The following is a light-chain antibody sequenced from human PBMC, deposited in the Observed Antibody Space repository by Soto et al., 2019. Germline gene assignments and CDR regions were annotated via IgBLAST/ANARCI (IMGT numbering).Light chain of an antibody. CDR1: SSDVGGYDY. CDR3: CSYTGSLTLL. V-gene: IGLV2-14*01. Sequence: QSALTQPASVSGSPGQSITISCTGSSSDVGGYDYVSWYQQHPGKAPKLMIYEVSNRPSGVSNRFSGSKSGNTASLTISGLQAEDEADSYCCSYTGSLTLLFGGGTKLTV. CDR2: EVS. J-gene: IGLJ2*01.